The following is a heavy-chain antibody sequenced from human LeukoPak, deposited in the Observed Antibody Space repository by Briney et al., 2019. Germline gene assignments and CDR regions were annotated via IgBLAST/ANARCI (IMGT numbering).Heavy chain of an antibody. Sequence: SETLSLICAVYGGSFSAYSCNWIRQPPGKGLEWIGEIEHRGSTNYNPSLKSRVTMSVDTSKNQFSLKLSSVTAADTAVYYCARGPGQLLVGYYYYYMDVWGKGTTVTVSS. D-gene: IGHD2-2*01. CDR1: GGSFSAYS. V-gene: IGHV4-34*01. J-gene: IGHJ6*03. CDR2: IEHRGST. CDR3: ARGPGQLLVGYYYYYMDV.